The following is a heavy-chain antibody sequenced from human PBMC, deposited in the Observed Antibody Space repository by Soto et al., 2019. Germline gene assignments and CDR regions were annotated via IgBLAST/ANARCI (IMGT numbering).Heavy chain of an antibody. CDR3: AKDQSHAFDV. CDR1: GFTFSSYG. Sequence: QVQLVESGGGVVQPGRSLRLSCAASGFTFSSYGMYWVRQAPGKGPEWVAVISDYGSSKYYADSVKGRFTISRDNSKNTLYLQMNSLRAEDTAVFYCAKDQSHAFDVWGQGTMVTVSS. J-gene: IGHJ3*01. V-gene: IGHV3-30*18. CDR2: ISDYGSSK.